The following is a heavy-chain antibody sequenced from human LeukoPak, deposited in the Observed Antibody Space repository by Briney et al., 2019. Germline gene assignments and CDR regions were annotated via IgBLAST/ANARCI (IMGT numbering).Heavy chain of an antibody. CDR1: GFTFSSYW. Sequence: GGSLRLSCAASGFTFSSYWMSWVRQAPGKGLEWVANIKQDGSEKYYVDSVKGRFTISRDNAKNSLYLQMNSLRAEDTAVYYGARGTTVTTGAYYYYYMDVWGKGTTVTVSS. J-gene: IGHJ6*03. V-gene: IGHV3-7*01. CDR2: IKQDGSEK. CDR3: ARGTTVTTGAYYYYYMDV. D-gene: IGHD4-17*01.